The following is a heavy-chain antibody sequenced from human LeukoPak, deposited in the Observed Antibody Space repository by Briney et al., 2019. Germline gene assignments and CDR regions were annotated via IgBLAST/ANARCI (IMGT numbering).Heavy chain of an antibody. V-gene: IGHV4-34*01. CDR3: ARGRRRSPFDY. D-gene: IGHD1-26*01. J-gene: IGHJ4*02. Sequence: SETLSLTCAVYGGSFSGYYWSWIRQPPGKGLEWIGEINNSGSTNYNPSLKSRVTISVDTSKNQFSLKLSSVTAADTAVYYCARGRRRSPFDYWGQGTLVTVSS. CDR1: GGSFSGYY. CDR2: INNSGST.